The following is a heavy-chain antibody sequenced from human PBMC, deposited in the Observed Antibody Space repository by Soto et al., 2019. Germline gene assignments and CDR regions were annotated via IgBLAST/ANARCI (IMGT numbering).Heavy chain of an antibody. Sequence: SVKVSCKASGGTFSSYTISWVRQAPGQRLEWMGRINAIHGKANYSQKFQGRVTITTDTSASTAYMELSSLRSEDTAVYYCAYVLRFSANAFDIWGQGTMVTVSS. V-gene: IGHV1-69*02. CDR2: INAIHGKA. CDR1: GGTFSSYT. CDR3: AYVLRFSANAFDI. D-gene: IGHD3-3*01. J-gene: IGHJ3*02.